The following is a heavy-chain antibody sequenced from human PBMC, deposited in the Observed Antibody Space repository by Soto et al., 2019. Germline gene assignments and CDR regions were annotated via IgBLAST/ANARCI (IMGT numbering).Heavy chain of an antibody. CDR2: FDPDAAET. D-gene: IGHD4-17*01. CDR1: GYTLNEVA. J-gene: IGHJ5*02. Sequence: QVRLVQSGAEVKKPGASVKVSCKVSGYTLNEVAMHWVRQAPGKGLEWLGGFDPDAAETIYAQHFQGRVTLTEDTSTDTVYMELSSLRSEDTALYFCTTYHGDYNFDHWGQGTLVPVSS. CDR3: TTYHGDYNFDH. V-gene: IGHV1-24*01.